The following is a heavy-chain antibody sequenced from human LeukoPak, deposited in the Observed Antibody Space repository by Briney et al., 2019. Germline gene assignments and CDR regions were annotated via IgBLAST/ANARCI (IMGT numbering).Heavy chain of an antibody. D-gene: IGHD3-22*01. CDR2: IHSTGST. CDR3: ATHYDSSGYYLLPFDI. V-gene: IGHV4-59*01. CDR1: GGSITSNY. Sequence: SETLSLTCTVSGGSITSNYWSWIRQPPGKGLEWIGYIHSTGSTNYNPSLRSRVTISVDTSKNQFSLKLTSVTAADTAVYYCATHYDSSGYYLLPFDIWGQGTMVTVSS. J-gene: IGHJ3*02.